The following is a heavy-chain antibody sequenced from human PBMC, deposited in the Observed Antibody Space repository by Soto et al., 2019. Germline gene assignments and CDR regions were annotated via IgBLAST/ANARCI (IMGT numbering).Heavy chain of an antibody. Sequence: PSETLSLTCTVSGDSISSSSHYWGWIRQPPGKGLEWIGSIFYSGVTYYNPSLKSRVTISVDTSKNQFSLKLSSVTAADTALYFCARHEPSSSLIVAFDPWGQGALVTVSS. D-gene: IGHD3-22*01. CDR2: IFYSGVT. CDR3: ARHEPSSSLIVAFDP. J-gene: IGHJ5*02. V-gene: IGHV4-39*01. CDR1: GDSISSSSHY.